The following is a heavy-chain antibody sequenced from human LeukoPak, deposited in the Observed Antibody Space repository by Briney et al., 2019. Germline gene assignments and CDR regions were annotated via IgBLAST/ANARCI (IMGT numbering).Heavy chain of an antibody. V-gene: IGHV3-21*01. Sequence: GGSLRLSCTASGFTFSTYSMNWVRQAPGKGLEWVSSIISSSSYIYYADSVKGRFTISRDNAKNSLYLQMNSLRAEDTAVYYCARGGYDFRSGYYNWGQGTLVTVSS. J-gene: IGHJ4*02. CDR1: GFTFSTYS. D-gene: IGHD3-3*01. CDR2: IISSSSYI. CDR3: ARGGYDFRSGYYN.